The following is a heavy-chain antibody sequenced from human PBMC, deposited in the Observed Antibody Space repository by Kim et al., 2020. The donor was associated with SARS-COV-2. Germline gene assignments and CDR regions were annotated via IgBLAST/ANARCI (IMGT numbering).Heavy chain of an antibody. CDR3: ARVPYDEDYGMDV. V-gene: IGHV1-69*01. Sequence: YAQKFQGRVTITADESTSTAYMELSSLRSEDTAVYYCARVPYDEDYGMDVWGQGTTVTVSS. D-gene: IGHD1-1*01. J-gene: IGHJ6*02.